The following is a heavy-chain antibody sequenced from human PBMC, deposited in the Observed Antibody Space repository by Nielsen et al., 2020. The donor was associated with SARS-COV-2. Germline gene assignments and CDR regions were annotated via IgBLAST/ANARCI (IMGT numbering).Heavy chain of an antibody. V-gene: IGHV3-23*01. J-gene: IGHJ4*02. CDR3: AISAALAVAGILDY. D-gene: IGHD6-19*01. CDR1: GFTFSSYA. Sequence: GESLKTSCAASGFTFSSYAMSWVRQAPGKGLEWVSAISGSGGSTYYADSVKGRFTISRDNSKNTLYLQMNSLRAEDTAVYYCAISAALAVAGILDYWGQGTLVTVSS. CDR2: ISGSGGST.